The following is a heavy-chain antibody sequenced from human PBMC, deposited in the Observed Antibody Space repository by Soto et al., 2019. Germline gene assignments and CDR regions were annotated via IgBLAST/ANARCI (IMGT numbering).Heavy chain of an antibody. CDR3: ARGPPYPYYDFWGGTTKGGMDV. CDR1: GYTFTSYD. CDR2: MNPNSGNT. V-gene: IGHV1-8*01. Sequence: QVQLVQSGAEVKKPGASVKVSCKASGYTFTSYDINWVRQATGQGLEWMGWMNPNSGNTGYAQKFQGRVTMTRNTSISKAYMELSSLRSEETAVYYCARGPPYPYYDFWGGTTKGGMDVWGQGTTVTVSS. D-gene: IGHD3-3*01. J-gene: IGHJ6*02.